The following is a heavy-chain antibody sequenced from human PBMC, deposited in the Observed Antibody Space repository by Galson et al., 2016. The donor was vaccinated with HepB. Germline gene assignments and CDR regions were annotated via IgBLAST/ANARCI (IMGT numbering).Heavy chain of an antibody. Sequence: SLRLSCAASGFTFSSYAMHWARQAPGKGLEYVSAISSNGGSTYYADSVKGRFTISRDNSKNTLYLQMSSLRAEDTAVYYCVKGVSTTWHRSQGGYWGQGTLVTVSS. CDR3: VKGVSTTWHRSQGGY. J-gene: IGHJ4*02. V-gene: IGHV3-64D*09. CDR2: ISSNGGST. CDR1: GFTFSSYA. D-gene: IGHD3-10*01.